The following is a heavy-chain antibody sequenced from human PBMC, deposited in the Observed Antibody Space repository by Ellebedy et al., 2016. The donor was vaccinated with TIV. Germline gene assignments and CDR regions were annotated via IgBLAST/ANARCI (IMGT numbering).Heavy chain of an antibody. Sequence: GESLKISCKASGYIFTTYWIGWVRQMPGKGLEWMGIIYPGDSKTCYSPSFQGQVTISADKSSSTAYLQWSGLKASDTAMYYCARLVGSSGSHDYWGQGTLVTVSS. CDR3: ARLVGSSGSHDY. J-gene: IGHJ4*02. D-gene: IGHD3-22*01. V-gene: IGHV5-51*01. CDR1: GYIFTTYW. CDR2: IYPGDSKT.